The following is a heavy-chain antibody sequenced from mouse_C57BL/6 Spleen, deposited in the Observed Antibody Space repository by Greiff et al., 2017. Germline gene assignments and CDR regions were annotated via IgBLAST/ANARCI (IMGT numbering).Heavy chain of an antibody. D-gene: IGHD2-2*01. Sequence: VQLQESGAELVKPGASVKISCKASGYAFSSYWMNWVKQRPGKGLEWIGQIYPGDGDTNYNGKFKGKATLTADKSSSTAYMQLSSLTSEDSAVYFCARGDGYDRYYYAMDYWGQGTSVTVSS. CDR2: IYPGDGDT. CDR1: GYAFSSYW. J-gene: IGHJ4*01. V-gene: IGHV1-80*01. CDR3: ARGDGYDRYYYAMDY.